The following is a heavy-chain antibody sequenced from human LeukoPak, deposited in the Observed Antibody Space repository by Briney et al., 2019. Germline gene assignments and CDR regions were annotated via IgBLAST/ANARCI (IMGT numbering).Heavy chain of an antibody. J-gene: IGHJ3*02. CDR3: ARARARVGATRPPNDAFDI. CDR2: IYSGGST. D-gene: IGHD1-26*01. V-gene: IGHV3-66*01. Sequence: GGSLRLSCAASGFTVSSNYMSWVRQAPGKGLEWVSVIYSGGSTYYADSVKGRFTISRDNSKNTLYLQMNSLRAEDTAVYYCARARARVGATRPPNDAFDIWGQGTMVTVSS. CDR1: GFTVSSNY.